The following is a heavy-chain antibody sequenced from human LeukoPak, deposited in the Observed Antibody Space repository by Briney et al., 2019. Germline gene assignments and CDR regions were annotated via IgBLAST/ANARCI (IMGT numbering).Heavy chain of an antibody. V-gene: IGHV3-66*01. CDR2: LYNDGST. J-gene: IGHJ4*02. CDR1: GFTFSSYA. CDR3: ARDSLLLNDYGDYGLFDY. Sequence: GGSLRLSCAASGFTFSSYAMSWVRQAPGKGLEWVSVLYNDGSTYYADSVKGRFTISRDNSKNTLYLQMNSLRAEDTAVYYCARDSLLLNDYGDYGLFDYWGQGTLVTVSS. D-gene: IGHD4-17*01.